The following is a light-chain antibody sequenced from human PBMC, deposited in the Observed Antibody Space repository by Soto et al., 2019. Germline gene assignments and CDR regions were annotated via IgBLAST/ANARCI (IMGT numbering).Light chain of an antibody. V-gene: IGKV3-20*01. J-gene: IGKJ1*01. CDR1: QYINTRF. Sequence: EILLTQSPATLSSFPGDRVTLACRASQYINTRFAWYQHTPGQAPRLLIYQTSIRAAGIPDRLSGSGSGTDFTLTISRLEPEDFAVYYCQQYGSSGTFGQGTKVDIK. CDR3: QQYGSSGT. CDR2: QTS.